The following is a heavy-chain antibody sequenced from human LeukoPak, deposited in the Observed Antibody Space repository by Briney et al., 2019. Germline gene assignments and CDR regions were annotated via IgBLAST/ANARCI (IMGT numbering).Heavy chain of an antibody. D-gene: IGHD6-25*01. J-gene: IGHJ4*02. V-gene: IGHV4-59*01. CDR3: ARESSDWLFDF. Sequence: ASETLSLTCTVSGGSISSYYWSWIRQPPGKGLEWIGYIYSSGSTNYNSSLKSRVTISVDTSKSQFSLKLTSVTAADTAVYYCARESSDWLFDFWGQGTLVTVSS. CDR2: IYSSGST. CDR1: GGSISSYY.